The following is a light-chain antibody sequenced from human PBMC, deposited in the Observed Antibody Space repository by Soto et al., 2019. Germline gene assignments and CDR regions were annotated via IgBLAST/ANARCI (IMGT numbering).Light chain of an antibody. CDR3: QQYGSSLT. CDR1: QSVSSN. J-gene: IGKJ4*01. CDR2: GAS. Sequence: EIVMTQSPATLSVSPGERATLSCRASQSVSSNLAWYQQKPGQAPRLLIYGASTRATGIPARFSGSWSGTDFTLTISRQEPEDSAVYYCQQYGSSLTFGGGTKVDIK. V-gene: IGKV3-15*01.